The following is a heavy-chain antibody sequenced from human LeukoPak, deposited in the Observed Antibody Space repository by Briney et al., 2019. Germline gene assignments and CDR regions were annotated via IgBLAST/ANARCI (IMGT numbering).Heavy chain of an antibody. CDR3: ARGPLAYCGGDCYFDAFDI. CDR2: IYYSGST. V-gene: IGHV4-59*08. CDR1: GGSIRSYY. D-gene: IGHD2-21*02. J-gene: IGHJ3*02. Sequence: SETLSLTCTVSGGSIRSYYWSWIRQPPGKGLEWTGYIYYSGSTNYNPSLKSRVTISVDTSKNQFSLKLSSVTAADTAVYYCARGPLAYCGGDCYFDAFDIWGQGTMVTVSS.